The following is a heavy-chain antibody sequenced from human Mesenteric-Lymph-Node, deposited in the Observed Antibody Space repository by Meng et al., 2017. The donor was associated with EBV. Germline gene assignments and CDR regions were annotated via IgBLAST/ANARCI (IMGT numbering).Heavy chain of an antibody. D-gene: IGHD4/OR15-4a*01. V-gene: IGHV4-4*02. Sequence: QVQLQLWGAGLLKPSGTLSLACGVSGAPFTSINWWTWVRQATGKGLEWIGEIHYTGSTNYNPSLKSRVTISLDESKKQFYLKLTSVTAADTAVYFCARGPQIIGKIDDYGDPSRGEGELDPWGQGVLVTVYS. CDR2: IHYTGST. CDR3: ARGPQIIGKIDDYGDPSRGEGELDP. J-gene: IGHJ5*02. CDR1: GAPFTSINW.